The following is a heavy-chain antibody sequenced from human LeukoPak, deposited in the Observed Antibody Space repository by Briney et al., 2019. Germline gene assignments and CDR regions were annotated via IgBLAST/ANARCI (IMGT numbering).Heavy chain of an antibody. CDR1: GGSLSSGGYY. D-gene: IGHD3-22*01. J-gene: IGHJ4*02. CDR3: ARDEGSAYPFDY. Sequence: SQPLSLPCTVSGGSLSSGGYYWRWIRQPPGKGLEWIGSIYYSGSTYYNPSLKSRVTISVDTSKNQFSLNLNSVTAADTAVYFCARDEGSAYPFDYWGQGTLVTVSS. CDR2: IYYSGST. V-gene: IGHV4-39*07.